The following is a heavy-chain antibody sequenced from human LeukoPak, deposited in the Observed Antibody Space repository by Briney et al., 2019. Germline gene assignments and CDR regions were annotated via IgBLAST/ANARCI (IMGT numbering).Heavy chain of an antibody. CDR3: ARDQGPHLFSLLAVNFDY. D-gene: IGHD6-19*01. CDR2: ISVYNGNT. V-gene: IGHV1-18*01. Sequence: ASVKVSCKPSGYTFINYGISWVRQAPGQGFEWMGWISVYNGNTEYEQKFQGRVTMTRDTSTNTAYMELTSLRSDDTAVYYCARDQGPHLFSLLAVNFDYWGQGTLVSVSS. J-gene: IGHJ4*02. CDR1: GYTFINYG.